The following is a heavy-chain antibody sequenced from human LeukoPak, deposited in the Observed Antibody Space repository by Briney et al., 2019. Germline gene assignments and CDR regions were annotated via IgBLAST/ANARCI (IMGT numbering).Heavy chain of an antibody. CDR3: ARPTYYYDSSGYYYAFDI. CDR1: GGSFSGYY. CDR2: INHSGST. Sequence: KPSETLSLTCAVYGGSFSGYYWSWIRQPPGKGLEWIGEINHSGSTNYNPSLKSRVTISVDTSKNQFSLKLSSVTAADTAVYYCARPTYYYDSSGYYYAFDIWGQGTMVTVSS. V-gene: IGHV4-34*01. D-gene: IGHD3-22*01. J-gene: IGHJ3*02.